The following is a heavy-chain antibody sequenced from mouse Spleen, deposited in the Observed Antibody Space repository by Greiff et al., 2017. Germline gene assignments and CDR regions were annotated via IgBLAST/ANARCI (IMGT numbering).Heavy chain of an antibody. J-gene: IGHJ1*03. CDR3: ARDPYYYGSYWYFDV. CDR1: GFTFSSYA. Sequence: EVNVVESGGGLVKPGGSLKLSCAASGFTFSSYAMSWVRQTPEKRLEWVATISDGGSYTYYPDNVKGRFTISRDNAKNNLYLQMSHLKSEDTAMYYCARDPYYYGSYWYFDVWGTGTTVTVSS. CDR2: ISDGGSYT. D-gene: IGHD1-1*01. V-gene: IGHV5-4*01.